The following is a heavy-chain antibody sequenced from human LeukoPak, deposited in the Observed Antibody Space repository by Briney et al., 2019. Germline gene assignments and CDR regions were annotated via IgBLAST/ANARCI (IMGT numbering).Heavy chain of an antibody. CDR2: ISSSSSYI. V-gene: IGHV3-21*01. D-gene: IGHD4-23*01. Sequence: GSLRLSCAASGFTFSSYSMNWVRQAPGKGLEWVSSISSSSSYIYYADSVKGRFTISRDNAKNSLYLQMNSLRAEDTAVYYCARDDGGGNFPFDYWGQGTLVTVSS. CDR3: ARDDGGGNFPFDY. CDR1: GFTFSSYS. J-gene: IGHJ4*02.